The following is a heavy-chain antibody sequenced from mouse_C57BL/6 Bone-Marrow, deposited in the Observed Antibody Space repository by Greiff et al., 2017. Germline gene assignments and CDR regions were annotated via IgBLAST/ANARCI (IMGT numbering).Heavy chain of an antibody. J-gene: IGHJ3*01. Sequence: VKLVESGPGLVAPSQSLSITCTVSGFSLTSYALSWVRQPPGKGLEWLGVIWTGGGTNYNSALKSRLSISKDNSKSQVFLKMNSLQTDDTARYYCARNAYYSNYAWFAYWGQGTLVTVSA. D-gene: IGHD2-5*01. CDR1: GFSLTSYA. CDR3: ARNAYYSNYAWFAY. V-gene: IGHV2-9-1*01. CDR2: IWTGGGT.